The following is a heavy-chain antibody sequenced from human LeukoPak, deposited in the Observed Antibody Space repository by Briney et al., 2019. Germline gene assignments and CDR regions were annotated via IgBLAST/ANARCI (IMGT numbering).Heavy chain of an antibody. Sequence: GESLRIPCKGSGYTFSSYWIGWVRQMPGKGLEWMGIIYPGDSDTRYSPSLQGQVTISVDTSIGTAYLQWSSRKASDTAIYYCARQNDFRLDYWGQGTLVTVSS. D-gene: IGHD3-3*01. V-gene: IGHV5-51*01. CDR1: GYTFSSYW. J-gene: IGHJ4*02. CDR3: ARQNDFRLDY. CDR2: IYPGDSDT.